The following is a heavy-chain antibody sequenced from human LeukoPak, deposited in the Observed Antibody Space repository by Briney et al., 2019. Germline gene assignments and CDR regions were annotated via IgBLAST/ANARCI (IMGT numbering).Heavy chain of an antibody. CDR1: GYIFTSYW. CDR2: IYPGDSDT. V-gene: IGHV5-51*01. J-gene: IGHJ4*02. D-gene: IGHD6-19*01. Sequence: GESLKISCKGSGYIFTSYWIGWGRPLPGKGLEWMGIIYPGDSDTRYSPSFQGQVTISADKSISTAYLQWSSLKASDTAMYYCARPEDSSGLGYWGQGTLVTVSS. CDR3: ARPEDSSGLGY.